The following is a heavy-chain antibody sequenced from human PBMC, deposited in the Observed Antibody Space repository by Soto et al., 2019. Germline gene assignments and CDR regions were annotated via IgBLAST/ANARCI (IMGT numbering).Heavy chain of an antibody. D-gene: IGHD1-26*01. CDR3: ARGGKFARQHRYGMDV. CDR2: INPNSGGT. J-gene: IGHJ6*02. V-gene: IGHV1-2*02. CDR1: GYTFTGYY. Sequence: ASGKVSCKASGYTFTGYYMHWVLQAPGQGLEWMGWINPNSGGTNYAQKFQGRVTMTRDTSISTAYMELSRLRSDDTAVYYCARGGKFARQHRYGMDVWGQGTTVTVSS.